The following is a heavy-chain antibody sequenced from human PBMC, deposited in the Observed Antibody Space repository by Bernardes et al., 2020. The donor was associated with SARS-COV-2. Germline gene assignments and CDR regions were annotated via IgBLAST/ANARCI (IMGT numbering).Heavy chain of an antibody. CDR2: ISSSSSTI. Sequence: GGSLRLSCAASGFTFSSYSMNWVRQAPGKGLQWVSYISSSSSTIYYGDSVKGRFTISRDNAKNSLYLQMSSLRAEDTAVYYCAITAMRGYYYYGMDVWGQGTTVTVSS. D-gene: IGHD5-18*01. V-gene: IGHV3-48*04. J-gene: IGHJ6*02. CDR3: AITAMRGYYYYGMDV. CDR1: GFTFSSYS.